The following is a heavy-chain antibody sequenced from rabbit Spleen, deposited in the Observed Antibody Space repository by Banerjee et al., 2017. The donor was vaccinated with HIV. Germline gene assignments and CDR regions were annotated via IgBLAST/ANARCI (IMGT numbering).Heavy chain of an antibody. V-gene: IGHV1S7*01. CDR1: GFTLSSYW. D-gene: IGHD4-1*01. CDR3: VREVAAKFSL. J-gene: IGHJ4*01. Sequence: QLEESGGDLVKPEGSLTLTCTASGFTLSSYWIYWVRQAPGKGLEWIGYIDPVFGITYYANWVNGRFTISSHNAQNTLFLQLNSLTAADTATYFCVREVAAKFSLWGPGTLVTVS. CDR2: IDPVFGIT.